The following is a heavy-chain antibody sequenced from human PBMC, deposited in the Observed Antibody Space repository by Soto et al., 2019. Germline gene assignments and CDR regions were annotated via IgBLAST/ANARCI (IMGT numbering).Heavy chain of an antibody. J-gene: IGHJ4*02. D-gene: IGHD5-18*01. Sequence: ASVKVSCKASGYTFTGYYMHWVRQAPGQGLEWMGWINPNSGGTNYAQKFQGWVTMTRDTSISTAYMELSRLRSDDTAVYYCARDGTWIQTYYFDYWGQGTLVTVSS. V-gene: IGHV1-2*04. CDR3: ARDGTWIQTYYFDY. CDR1: GYTFTGYY. CDR2: INPNSGGT.